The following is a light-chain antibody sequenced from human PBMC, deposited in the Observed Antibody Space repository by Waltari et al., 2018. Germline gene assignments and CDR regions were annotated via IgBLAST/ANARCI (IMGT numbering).Light chain of an antibody. Sequence: SYELTQPPSVSVSPGQTARITCSGDALSKKYAYWYQQKSGQAPVLVIYEDIKRPTGNPGRFSGSSSGTTATLTISGAHVDDEADYYCYSTDFSGHDRVFGGGTKLTIL. CDR1: ALSKKY. J-gene: IGLJ3*02. CDR3: YSTDFSGHDRV. CDR2: EDI. V-gene: IGLV3-10*01.